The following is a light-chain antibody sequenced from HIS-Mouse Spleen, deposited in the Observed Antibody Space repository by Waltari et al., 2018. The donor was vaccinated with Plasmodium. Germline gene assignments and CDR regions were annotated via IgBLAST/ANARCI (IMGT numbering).Light chain of an antibody. CDR1: SSDVGSYNL. CDR3: CSYAGSSTFV. V-gene: IGLV2-23*03. Sequence: QSALTQPASVSGSPGQSITISCTGTSSDVGSYNLVSWYQQHPGKAPKLMIYEGSKRPEGVSNRFSGCKSGNTASLTISGLQAEDEADYYCCSYAGSSTFVFGGGTKLTVL. J-gene: IGLJ3*02. CDR2: EGS.